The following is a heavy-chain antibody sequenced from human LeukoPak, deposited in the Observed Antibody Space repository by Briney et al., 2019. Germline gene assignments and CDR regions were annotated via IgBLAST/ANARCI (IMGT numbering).Heavy chain of an antibody. CDR1: GFTFNTYD. Sequence: GGSLRLSCAASGFTFNTYDMNWVRQAPGKGLEWVSYISRSGSTLYYADSVKGRFTISRDNAKNSLYLQMNSLRAEDTAFYYCARAGYSSAWYGFDYWGQGTLVTVSS. CDR2: ISRSGSTL. J-gene: IGHJ4*02. V-gene: IGHV3-48*03. CDR3: ARAGYSSAWYGFDY. D-gene: IGHD6-19*01.